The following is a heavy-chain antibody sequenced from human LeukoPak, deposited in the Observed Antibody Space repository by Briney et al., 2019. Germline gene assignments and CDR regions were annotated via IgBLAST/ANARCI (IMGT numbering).Heavy chain of an antibody. CDR2: IYSIGST. D-gene: IGHD3-16*01. J-gene: IGHJ6*03. CDR1: GGSLSNFY. V-gene: IGHV4-4*09. CDR3: ARRVGGHYYFMDV. Sequence: SETLSLTCSVSGGSLSNFYWNWIRQPPGKGLEWIGYIYSIGSTNYSPSLTGRVKISVDTSKNQISLKLTSVTAADTAVYYCARRVGGHYYFMDVWGKGTTVTVSS.